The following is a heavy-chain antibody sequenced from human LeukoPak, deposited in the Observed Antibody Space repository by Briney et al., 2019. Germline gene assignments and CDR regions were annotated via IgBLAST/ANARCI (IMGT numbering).Heavy chain of an antibody. Sequence: SETLSLTCTVSGGSISSGSYYWGWIRQPPGKGLEWIGSIYYSGSTYYNPSLKSRVTISVDTSKNQFSLKLSSVTAADTAVYYCARHGPRYSSSWYLVYWGQGTLVTVSS. CDR2: IYYSGST. V-gene: IGHV4-39*01. J-gene: IGHJ4*02. D-gene: IGHD6-13*01. CDR3: ARHGPRYSSSWYLVY. CDR1: GGSISSGSYY.